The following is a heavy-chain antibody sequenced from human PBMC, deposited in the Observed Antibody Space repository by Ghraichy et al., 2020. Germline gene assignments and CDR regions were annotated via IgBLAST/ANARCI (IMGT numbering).Heavy chain of an antibody. J-gene: IGHJ4*02. V-gene: IGHV4-39*01. CDR1: GGSISSTNYY. D-gene: IGHD3-3*01. Sequence: SQTLSLTCTVSGGSISSTNYYWGWIRQPPGKGLEWVASIYYSGTPYYNPSLKSRVTIFVDTSKNQFSLMVRSVAAADTAVFYCARKSKSGQDGDFDYWGQGILDTVSS. CDR2: IYYSGTP. CDR3: ARKSKSGQDGDFDY.